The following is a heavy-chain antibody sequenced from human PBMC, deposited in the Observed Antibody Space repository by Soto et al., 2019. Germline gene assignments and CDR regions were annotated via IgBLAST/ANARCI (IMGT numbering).Heavy chain of an antibody. CDR2: INPNSGGT. CDR3: ARALTMVRGAYLGY. V-gene: IGHV1-2*04. D-gene: IGHD3-10*01. Sequence: ASVKVSCKASGYTFTGYYMHWVRQAPGQGLEWMGWINPNSGGTNYAQKFQGWVTMTRDTSISTAYMELSRLRSDDTAGYYCARALTMVRGAYLGYWGQGTLVTVSS. CDR1: GYTFTGYY. J-gene: IGHJ4*02.